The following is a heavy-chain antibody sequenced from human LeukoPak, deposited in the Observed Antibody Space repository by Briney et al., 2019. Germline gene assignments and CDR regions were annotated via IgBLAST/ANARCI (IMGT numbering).Heavy chain of an antibody. CDR3: ARVVAARTYYMDV. Sequence: SETLSLTCTVSGGSTSSYYWSWIRQPPGKGLEWIGYIYYGGSTNYNPSLKSRVTISVDTSKNQFSLKLSSVTAADTAVYYCARVVAARTYYMDVWGKGTTVTVSS. CDR1: GGSTSSYY. V-gene: IGHV4-59*01. J-gene: IGHJ6*03. CDR2: IYYGGST. D-gene: IGHD6-6*01.